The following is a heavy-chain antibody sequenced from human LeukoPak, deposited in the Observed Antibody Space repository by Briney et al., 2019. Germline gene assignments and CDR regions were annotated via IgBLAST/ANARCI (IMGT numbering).Heavy chain of an antibody. V-gene: IGHV3-48*01. Sequence: GGSLRLSCAASGFTFSSYRMNWVRQAPGKGLELVSSISSSSSTKYYADSVKGRFTISRDNSKNTLYLQMNSLRAEDTAVYYCARVYLFNYYDSSGRWGLDAFDIWGQGTMVTVSS. D-gene: IGHD3-22*01. CDR2: ISSSSSTK. CDR3: ARVYLFNYYDSSGRWGLDAFDI. CDR1: GFTFSSYR. J-gene: IGHJ3*02.